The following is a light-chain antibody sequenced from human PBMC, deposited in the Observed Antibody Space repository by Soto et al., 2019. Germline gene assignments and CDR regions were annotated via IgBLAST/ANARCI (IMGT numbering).Light chain of an antibody. CDR1: QGINNY. Sequence: DIQMPQSPSSLSASVGDRVTITCRASQGINNYLAWYQQKPGKGPKLVIYAASTLQSGVPSPFGCSRSGTAFTRTITSLQTYDLPTYYDQKYNSTSHTFGHRTKVYIK. CDR2: AAS. V-gene: IGKV1-27*01. CDR3: QKYNSTSHT. J-gene: IGKJ2*01.